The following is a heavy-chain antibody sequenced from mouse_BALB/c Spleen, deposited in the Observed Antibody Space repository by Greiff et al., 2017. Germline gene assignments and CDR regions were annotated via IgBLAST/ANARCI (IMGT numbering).Heavy chain of an antibody. D-gene: IGHD4-1*01. CDR1: GFTFSSFG. J-gene: IGHJ4*01. Sequence: VQVVESGGGLVQPGGSRKLSCAASGFTFSSFGMHWVRQAPEKGLEWVAYISSGSSTIYYADTVKGRFTISRDNPKNTLFLQMTSLRSEDTAMYYCARPGYYAMDYWGQGTSVTVSS. V-gene: IGHV5-17*02. CDR2: ISSGSSTI. CDR3: ARPGYYAMDY.